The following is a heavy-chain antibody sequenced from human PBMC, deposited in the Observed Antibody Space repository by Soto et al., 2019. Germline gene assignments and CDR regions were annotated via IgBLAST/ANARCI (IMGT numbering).Heavy chain of an antibody. V-gene: IGHV1-24*01. CDR2: FDPEDGET. D-gene: IGHD1-1*01. CDR1: GYTLTELS. J-gene: IGHJ4*02. CDR3: ATEPQPGGERRVSF. Sequence: ASVKVSCKVSGYTLTELSMHWVRLAPGKGLEWMGGFDPEDGETIYAQKFQGRVTMTEDTSTDTAYMELSSLRSEDTAVYYCATEPQPGGERRVSFWGQGTLVTVSS.